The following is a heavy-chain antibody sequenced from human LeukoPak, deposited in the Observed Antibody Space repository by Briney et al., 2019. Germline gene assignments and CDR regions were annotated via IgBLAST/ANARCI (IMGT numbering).Heavy chain of an antibody. J-gene: IGHJ3*02. V-gene: IGHV3-21*01. D-gene: IGHD3-3*01. CDR2: ISSSSSYI. CDR3: ARDRKVYDFWSGYYSGGAFDI. CDR1: GFTFSSYS. Sequence: GGSLRLSCAASGFTFSSYSMNWVRQAPGKGLEWVSSISSSSSYIYYADSVKGRFTISRDNAKNSLYLQMNSLRAEDTAVYYCARDRKVYDFWSGYYSGGAFDIWGQGTMVTVSS.